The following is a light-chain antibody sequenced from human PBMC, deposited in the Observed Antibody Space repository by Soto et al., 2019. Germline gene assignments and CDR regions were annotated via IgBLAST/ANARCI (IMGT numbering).Light chain of an antibody. CDR1: QSISSY. CDR3: QQSYSTPCT. J-gene: IGKJ1*01. V-gene: IGKV1-39*01. CDR2: AAS. Sequence: DIQMTQSPSSLSASVGDRVTITCRASQSISSYLNWYQQKPGKAPKLLIYAASSLQSGVPSRFSGSGSGTDFTLTISSLQPEDVATYYYQQSYSTPCTFGQGTKVEIK.